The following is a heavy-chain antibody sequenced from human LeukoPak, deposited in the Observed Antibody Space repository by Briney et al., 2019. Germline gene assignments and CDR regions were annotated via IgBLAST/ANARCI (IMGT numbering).Heavy chain of an antibody. V-gene: IGHV1-2*02. CDR2: ISPNNGGT. CDR3: AGRYYYGSGTTFDY. Sequence: ASVKVSRKASGYTFTGHYIHWVRQAPGQGLEWMAWISPNNGGTNYAQKFEGRVTLTRDTSISTAYMELSRLRSDDTAVYYCAGRYYYGSGTTFDYWGQGTLVTVSS. CDR1: GYTFTGHY. D-gene: IGHD3-10*01. J-gene: IGHJ4*02.